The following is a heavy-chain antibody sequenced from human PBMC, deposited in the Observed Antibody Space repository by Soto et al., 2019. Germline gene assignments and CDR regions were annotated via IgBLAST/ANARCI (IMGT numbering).Heavy chain of an antibody. V-gene: IGHV1-2*04. CDR3: AREEYGNACYYGMNV. D-gene: IGHD4-17*01. Sequence: SSVKFSVNASGYTFTGDYIHWVRQAPGQVLDCIGWINPNSGGTNYAQQFQGWVTMTRDTSLSTAYMELSRLRSDDTAVYYFAREEYGNACYYGMNVWGEGTTDNVSS. J-gene: IGHJ6*01. CDR1: GYTFTGDY. CDR2: INPNSGGT.